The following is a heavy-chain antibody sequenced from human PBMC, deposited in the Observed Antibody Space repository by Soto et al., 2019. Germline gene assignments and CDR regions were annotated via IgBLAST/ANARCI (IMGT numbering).Heavy chain of an antibody. J-gene: IGHJ5*02. D-gene: IGHD3-22*01. CDR1: GGSFSTYY. V-gene: IGHV4-34*01. Sequence: QVQPQQWGTGLLKPSETLSLTCAVYGGSFSTYYWNWIRQPPGKGLEWIGEMNHSENTQYNPSLKSRVTMSLDTSKNQFSLKLTSVTAADTAVYSCFGWLGSNWLDPWGQGTLVTVSS. CDR3: FGWLGSNWLDP. CDR2: MNHSENT.